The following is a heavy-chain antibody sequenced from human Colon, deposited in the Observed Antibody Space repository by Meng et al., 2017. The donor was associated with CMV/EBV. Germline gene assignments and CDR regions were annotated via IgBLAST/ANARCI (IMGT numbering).Heavy chain of an antibody. V-gene: IGHV3-7*03. CDR1: GFTFSSYW. CDR3: AKSVSIAAAE. D-gene: IGHD6-13*01. CDR2: IKQDGSEK. Sequence: GESLKISCAASGFTFSSYWMSWVRQAPGKGLEWVANIKQDGSEKYYVDSVKGRFTISRDNAKNSLFLQMNSLRAEDTAVYYCAKSVSIAAAEWGQGTLVTVSS. J-gene: IGHJ4*02.